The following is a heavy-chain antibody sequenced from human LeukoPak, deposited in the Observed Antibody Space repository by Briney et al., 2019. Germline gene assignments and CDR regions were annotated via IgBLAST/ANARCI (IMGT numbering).Heavy chain of an antibody. CDR3: ARGSGGYMDV. D-gene: IGHD1-26*01. J-gene: IGHJ6*03. CDR2: IIPIFGTA. V-gene: IGHV1-69*05. CDR1: GYTFTGYY. Sequence: ASVKVSCKASGYTFTGYYMHWVRQAPGQGLEWMGGIIPIFGTANYAQKFQGRVTITTDESTSTAYMELSSLRSEDTAVYYCARGSGGYMDVWGKGTTVTVSS.